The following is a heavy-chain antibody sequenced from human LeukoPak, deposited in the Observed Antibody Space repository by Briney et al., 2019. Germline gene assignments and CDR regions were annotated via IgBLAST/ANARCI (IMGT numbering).Heavy chain of an antibody. CDR3: AREGDSGYVELDY. Sequence: GGSLRLSCVVSGFTFSSYSVNWVRQSPGKGLEWVSYISSSSSYIHYADSVKGRFTISRDNAKKSLYLQMNSLRAEDTAVYYCAREGDSGYVELDYWGQGTLVTVSS. J-gene: IGHJ4*02. V-gene: IGHV3-21*01. CDR2: ISSSSSYI. D-gene: IGHD5-12*01. CDR1: GFTFSSYS.